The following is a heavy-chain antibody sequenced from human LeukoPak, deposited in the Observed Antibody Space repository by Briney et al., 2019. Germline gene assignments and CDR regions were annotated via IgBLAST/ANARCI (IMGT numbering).Heavy chain of an antibody. Sequence: PSQTLSLTCTVSGGSISSGDYYWSWIRQPPGKGLESIGYIYYSGSTYYNPSLKSRVTISVDTSKNQFSLKLSSVTAADTAVYYCARDLRFWHAFDIWGQGTMVTVSS. CDR3: ARDLRFWHAFDI. J-gene: IGHJ3*02. CDR1: GGSISSGDYY. V-gene: IGHV4-30-4*08. CDR2: IYYSGST. D-gene: IGHD3-3*01.